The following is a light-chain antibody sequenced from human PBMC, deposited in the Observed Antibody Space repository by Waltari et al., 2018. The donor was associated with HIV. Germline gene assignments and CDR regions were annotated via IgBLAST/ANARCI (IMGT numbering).Light chain of an antibody. Sequence: QSVLTQPPSASGTPGKRVTISCSGSSSNIGSNYVYWYQQLPGTAPKLLIYKNNQRPSGVPDRFSGSKSGTSASLAISGLRSEDEADYYCATWDDSLSVYVVFGAGTKLTVL. CDR2: KNN. J-gene: IGLJ2*01. V-gene: IGLV1-47*01. CDR3: ATWDDSLSVYVV. CDR1: SSNIGSNY.